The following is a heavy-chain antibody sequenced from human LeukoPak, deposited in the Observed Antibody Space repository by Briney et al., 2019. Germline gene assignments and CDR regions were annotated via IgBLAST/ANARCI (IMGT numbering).Heavy chain of an antibody. CDR1: GGSFSGYY. CDR3: ARAYGGRVRYGMDV. J-gene: IGHJ6*02. V-gene: IGHV4-34*01. Sequence: SETPSLTCAVYGGSFSGYYWSWIRQPPGKGLEWIGEINHSGSTNYNPSLKSRVTISVDTSKNQFSLKLSSVTAADTAVYYCARAYGGRVRYGMDVWGQGTTVTVSS. D-gene: IGHD4-23*01. CDR2: INHSGST.